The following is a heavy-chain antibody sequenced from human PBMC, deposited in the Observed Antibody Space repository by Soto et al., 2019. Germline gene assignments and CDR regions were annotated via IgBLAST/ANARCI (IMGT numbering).Heavy chain of an antibody. CDR3: ARQLGLWQPLDY. J-gene: IGHJ4*02. CDR2: IYYSGNT. D-gene: IGHD1-1*01. Sequence: SETLSHTYSVSGGSMRDYYWSWIRHSPGKGPEWIGYIYYSGNTNYNPSLKSRVTISVDMPKSLFSLKLNSVTAADTAVYYCARQLGLWQPLDYWGRGTLVTVSS. CDR1: GGSMRDYY. V-gene: IGHV4-59*01.